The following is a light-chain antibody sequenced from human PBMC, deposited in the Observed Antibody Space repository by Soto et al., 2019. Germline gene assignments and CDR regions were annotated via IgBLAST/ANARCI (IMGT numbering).Light chain of an antibody. V-gene: IGKV3-20*01. CDR2: GAS. Sequence: EIVLTQSPGTLSLSPGERATLSCRASQSVSSSYLAWYQQKPGQAPRLLIYGASSRATGIPDRFSGSGSGLDFTLTISRLEPADFSVYYFHHYGSSPRTFGQGTKVEI. J-gene: IGKJ1*01. CDR3: HHYGSSPRT. CDR1: QSVSSSY.